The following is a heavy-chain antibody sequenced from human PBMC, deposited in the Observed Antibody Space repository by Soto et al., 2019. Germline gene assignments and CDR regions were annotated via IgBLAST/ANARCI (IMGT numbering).Heavy chain of an antibody. CDR2: IKSDGSGT. Sequence: EVQLVESGGGLVQPGESLTLSCAASGFTFSSYWMHWVRQAPGKGLVWVARIKSDGSGTYYADSVKGRLTISRDNAKNTLYLQMNSLRVEDTAVCFCARGDGERYDGNGYLGRHWGQGTLVTVSS. CDR1: GFTFSSYW. D-gene: IGHD3-22*01. CDR3: ARGDGERYDGNGYLGRH. V-gene: IGHV3-74*01. J-gene: IGHJ4*02.